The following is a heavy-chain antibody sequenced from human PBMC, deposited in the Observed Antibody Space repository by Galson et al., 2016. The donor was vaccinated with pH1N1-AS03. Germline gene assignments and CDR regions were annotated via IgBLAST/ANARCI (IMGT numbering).Heavy chain of an antibody. CDR2: ISWNSNKI. D-gene: IGHD3/OR15-3a*01. J-gene: IGHJ3*02. Sequence: SLRLSCAVSGFRFDDYAMHWVRQAPGKGLEWVSSISWNSNKIDYADSVKGRFTISRDSAKNSLNLQVNSLRAEDTALYYCIKGGAASADFFDIWGQGTMVTVSS. V-gene: IGHV3-9*01. CDR1: GFRFDDYA. CDR3: IKGGAASADFFDI.